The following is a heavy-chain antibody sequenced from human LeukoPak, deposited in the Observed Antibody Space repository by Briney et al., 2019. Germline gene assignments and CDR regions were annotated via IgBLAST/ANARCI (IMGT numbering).Heavy chain of an antibody. V-gene: IGHV3-30*18. Sequence: PGRSLRLSCAASGFTFSSYGMHWVRQAPGKGLEWVAVISYDGSNKYYADSVKGRSTISRDNSKNTLYLQMNSLRAEDTAVYYCAKGLYSSGWYGGDYWGQGTLVTVSS. D-gene: IGHD6-19*01. J-gene: IGHJ4*02. CDR1: GFTFSSYG. CDR3: AKGLYSSGWYGGDY. CDR2: ISYDGSNK.